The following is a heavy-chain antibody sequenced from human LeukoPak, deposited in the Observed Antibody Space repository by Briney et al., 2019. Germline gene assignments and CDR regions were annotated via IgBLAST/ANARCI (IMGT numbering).Heavy chain of an antibody. D-gene: IGHD5-24*01. CDR3: ARDGYIYYGMDV. CDR2: INHSGST. V-gene: IGHV4-34*01. CDR1: GGSFSGYY. J-gene: IGHJ6*02. Sequence: PSETLSLTCAVYGGSFSGYYWSWIRQPPGKGLEWIGEINHSGSTNYNPSLKSRVTISVDTSKNQFSLKLSSVTAADTAVYYCARDGYIYYGMDVWGQGTTVTVSS.